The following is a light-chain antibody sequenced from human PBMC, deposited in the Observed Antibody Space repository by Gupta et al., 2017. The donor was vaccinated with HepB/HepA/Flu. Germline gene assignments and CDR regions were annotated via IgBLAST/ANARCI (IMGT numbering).Light chain of an antibody. CDR3: QQRIRWPLT. Sequence: ESVLTQSPATLSLSPGERVTLSCRASPSVSNALAWSQQKPGPAPSLLIYDASSRFTGIPARFSGSGSGTDFTLTISSLEPEDFATYYCQQRIRWPLTFGGGTKVEIK. CDR2: DAS. J-gene: IGKJ4*01. V-gene: IGKV3-11*01. CDR1: PSVSNA.